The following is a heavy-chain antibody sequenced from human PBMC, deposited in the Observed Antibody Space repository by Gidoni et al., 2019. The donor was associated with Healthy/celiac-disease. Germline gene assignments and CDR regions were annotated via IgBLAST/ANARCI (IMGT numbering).Heavy chain of an antibody. CDR1: GFTLSNAW. J-gene: IGHJ4*02. D-gene: IGHD3-3*01. CDR3: TTDRLRFLEWLSQFDY. Sequence: EVQLVESGGGLVKPGGSRRLSCAASGFTLSNAWMSWVRQAPGKGLEWVGRIKSKTDGGTTDDAAPVKGRFTISRDDSKNTLYLQMNSLKTEDTAVYYCTTDRLRFLEWLSQFDYWGQGTLVTVSS. V-gene: IGHV3-15*01. CDR2: IKSKTDGGTT.